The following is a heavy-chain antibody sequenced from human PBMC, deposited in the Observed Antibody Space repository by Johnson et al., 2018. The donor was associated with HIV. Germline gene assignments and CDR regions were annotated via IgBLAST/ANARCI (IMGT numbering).Heavy chain of an antibody. CDR3: ARRAYYYDSSGYYSHAFDI. V-gene: IGHV3-48*04. CDR1: GFTFDDYG. J-gene: IGHJ3*02. Sequence: VQLVESGGGVVRPGGSLRLSCAASGFTFDDYGMSWVRQAPGKGLEWVSYISSSGSTIYYADSVKGRFTISRDNAKNTLYLQMNSLRAEDTAVYYCARRAYYYDSSGYYSHAFDIWGQGTMVTVSS. CDR2: ISSSGSTI. D-gene: IGHD3-22*01.